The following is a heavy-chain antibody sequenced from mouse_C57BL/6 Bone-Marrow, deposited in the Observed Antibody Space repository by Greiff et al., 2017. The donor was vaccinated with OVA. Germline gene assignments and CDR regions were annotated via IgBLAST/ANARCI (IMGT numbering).Heavy chain of an antibody. CDR1: GYTFTSYC. D-gene: IGHD2-4*01. Sequence: QVQLQQPGAELVKPGASVKMSCKASGYTFTSYCITWVKQRPGQGLEWIGDIYPGSGSTNYNEKFKSKATLTVDTSSSTAYMQLSSLTSEDSAVYYCARFDYDEGYWYFDVWGTGTTVTVSS. J-gene: IGHJ1*03. V-gene: IGHV1-55*01. CDR3: ARFDYDEGYWYFDV. CDR2: IYPGSGST.